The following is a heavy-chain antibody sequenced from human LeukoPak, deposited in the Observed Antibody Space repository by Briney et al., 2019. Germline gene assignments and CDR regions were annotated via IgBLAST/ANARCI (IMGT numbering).Heavy chain of an antibody. CDR3: ASLRPIACYYGMDV. CDR1: GDSFSGYY. V-gene: IGHV4-34*01. D-gene: IGHD5-12*01. J-gene: IGHJ6*02. Sequence: PSETLSLTCAVYGDSFSGYYWSWIRQPPGKGLEWIGEINHSGSTNYNPSLKSRVTISVDTSKNQFSLKLSSVTAADTAVYYCASLRPIACYYGMDVWGQGTTVTVSS. CDR2: INHSGST.